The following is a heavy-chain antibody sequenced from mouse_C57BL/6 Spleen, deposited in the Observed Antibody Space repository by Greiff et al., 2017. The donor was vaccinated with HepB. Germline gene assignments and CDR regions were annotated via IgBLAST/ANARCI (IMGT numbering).Heavy chain of an antibody. V-gene: IGHV2-9-1*01. D-gene: IGHD1-1*01. J-gene: IGHJ4*01. CDR3: ARITTVGTPYAMDY. CDR1: GFSLTSYA. CDR2: IWTGGGT. Sequence: VQRVESGPGLVAPSQSLSITCTVSGFSLTSYAISWVRQPPGKGLEWLGVIWTGGGTNYNSALKSRLSISKDNSKSQVFLKMNSLQTDDTARYYCARITTVGTPYAMDYWGQGTSVTVSS.